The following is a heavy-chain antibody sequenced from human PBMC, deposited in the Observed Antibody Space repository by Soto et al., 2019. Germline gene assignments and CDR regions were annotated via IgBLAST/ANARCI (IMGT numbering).Heavy chain of an antibody. CDR1: GGSISSSNW. Sequence: PSETLSLTCAVSGGSISSSNWWSWVRQPPGKGLEWIGEIYHSGSTNYNPSLKSRVTISVDKSKNQFSLKLSSVTAADTAVYYCARGAMMVAPPRPYYYGMDVWGQGTTVTVSS. V-gene: IGHV4-4*02. D-gene: IGHD3-22*01. CDR3: ARGAMMVAPPRPYYYGMDV. CDR2: IYHSGST. J-gene: IGHJ6*02.